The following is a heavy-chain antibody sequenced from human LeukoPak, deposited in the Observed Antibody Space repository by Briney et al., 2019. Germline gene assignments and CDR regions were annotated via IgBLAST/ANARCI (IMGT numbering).Heavy chain of an antibody. D-gene: IGHD2-21*01. CDR1: GFTFSSYD. Sequence: TGGSLRLSCAASGFTFSSYDMNWVRQAPGKGLEWVSYISSSGSAIYYADSVKGRFTTSRDNAKNSLYLQMNSLRAEDTAVYYCAREEINCGGDCFYYWGRGTLVTVSS. CDR2: ISSSGSAI. CDR3: AREEINCGGDCFYY. V-gene: IGHV3-48*03. J-gene: IGHJ4*02.